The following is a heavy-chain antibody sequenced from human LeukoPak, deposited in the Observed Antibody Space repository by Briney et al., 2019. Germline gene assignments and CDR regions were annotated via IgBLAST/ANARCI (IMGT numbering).Heavy chain of an antibody. CDR2: ISGSGGSK. J-gene: IGHJ4*02. CDR1: GFTFSSYA. Sequence: GGSLRLSCAASGFTFSSYAMTWVRQTPGKGLEWVSAISGSGGSKYYADSVQGRFTISRDNSKNTLYLQMDSLRAEGTAVYYCASSGHGGSLLIYWGQGTLVTVSS. D-gene: IGHD2-15*01. V-gene: IGHV3-23*01. CDR3: ASSGHGGSLLIY.